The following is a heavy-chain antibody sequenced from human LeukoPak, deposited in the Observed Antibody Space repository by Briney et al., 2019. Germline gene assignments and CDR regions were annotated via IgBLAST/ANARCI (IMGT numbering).Heavy chain of an antibody. D-gene: IGHD3-16*01. CDR3: AKDWAQ. J-gene: IGHJ4*02. CDR1: GFTFRSFG. CDR2: IRYDGSDK. V-gene: IGHV3-30*02. Sequence: GGSLRLSCAASGFTFRSFGMHWVRQAPGKGLEWVAFIRYDGSDKYHVDSVKGRFTISRDNSKNTLYLQMNSLRAEDTAVYYCAKDWAQWGQGTLVTVSS.